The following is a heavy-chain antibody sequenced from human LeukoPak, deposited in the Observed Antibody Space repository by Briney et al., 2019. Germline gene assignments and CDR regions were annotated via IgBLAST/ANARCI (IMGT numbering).Heavy chain of an antibody. J-gene: IGHJ6*03. V-gene: IGHV1-2*02. CDR2: INTNSGGT. D-gene: IGHD2-2*01. CDR1: GYTFTGYY. Sequence: ASVKVSCKASGYTFTGYYMHWVRQAPGQGLEWMGWINTNSGGTNYAQKFQGRVTMTRDTSNSTAYMELSRLRSDDTAVYYCARDGWYCSSTSCYPRNYYYYYYMDVWGKGTTVTVSS. CDR3: ARDGWYCSSTSCYPRNYYYYYYMDV.